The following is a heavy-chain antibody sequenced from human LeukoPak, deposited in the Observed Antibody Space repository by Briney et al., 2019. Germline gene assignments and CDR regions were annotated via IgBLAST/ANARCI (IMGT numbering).Heavy chain of an antibody. CDR3: AKGAQSGDFWSGYYPEFDY. J-gene: IGHJ4*02. V-gene: IGHV3-53*01. CDR1: GFTVSSNY. D-gene: IGHD3-3*01. CDR2: IYSGGST. Sequence: GGSLRLSCAASGFTVSSNYMSWVRQAPGKGLEWVSVIYSGGSTYYADSVKGRFIISRDKSKNTLYLQMNSLRAEDTAVYYCAKGAQSGDFWSGYYPEFDYWGQGTLVTVSS.